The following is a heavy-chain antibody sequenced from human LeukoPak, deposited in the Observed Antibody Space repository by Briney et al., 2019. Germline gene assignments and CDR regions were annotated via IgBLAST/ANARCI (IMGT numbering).Heavy chain of an antibody. J-gene: IGHJ4*02. CDR1: GFTFSTYD. CDR3: ARYHTALNY. CDR2: ISYDGSNK. D-gene: IGHD5-18*01. V-gene: IGHV3-30*03. Sequence: GGSLRLSCAASGFTFSTYDMHWVRQALGKGLEWVAGISYDGSNKYYADSVKGRFTISRDNSKNTLYLQMNNLRVEDTAVYYCARYHTALNYWGQGTLVTASS.